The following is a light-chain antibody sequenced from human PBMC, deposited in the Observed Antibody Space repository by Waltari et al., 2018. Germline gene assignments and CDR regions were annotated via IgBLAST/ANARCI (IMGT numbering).Light chain of an antibody. J-gene: IGKJ2*01. Sequence: EIVVTQSPATLSVYPGERATLSCRASQSLNDNLAWYQQKPGQAPRLLIYVASMRAPGVPVRFSGSGSGTEFTLTIDSLQSEDFAVYYCQQYNNWPPYTFGQGTQLDIK. CDR1: QSLNDN. CDR3: QQYNNWPPYT. CDR2: VAS. V-gene: IGKV3-15*01.